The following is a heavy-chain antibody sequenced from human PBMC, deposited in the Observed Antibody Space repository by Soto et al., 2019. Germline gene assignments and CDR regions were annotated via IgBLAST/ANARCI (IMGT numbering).Heavy chain of an antibody. CDR1: GFTFSSYA. V-gene: IGHV3-30-3*01. D-gene: IGHD6-19*01. Sequence: GGSLSLSCAASGFTFSSYAMHWVRQAPGKGLEWVAVISYDGSNKYYADSVKGRFTISRDNSKNTLYLQMNSLRAEDTAVYYCARDPHIAVAGTSGGPDYWGQGTLVTVSS. CDR3: ARDPHIAVAGTSGGPDY. CDR2: ISYDGSNK. J-gene: IGHJ4*02.